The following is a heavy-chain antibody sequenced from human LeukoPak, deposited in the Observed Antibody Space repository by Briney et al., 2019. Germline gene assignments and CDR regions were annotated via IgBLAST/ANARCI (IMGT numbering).Heavy chain of an antibody. CDR1: GGSISSSSYY. D-gene: IGHD4-17*01. CDR2: IYYSGST. J-gene: IGHJ4*02. Sequence: SETLSLTCTVSGGSISSSSYYWGWIRQPPGKGLEWIGSIYYSGSTSYNPSLKSRVTISVETSKNQFSLKLSSVTAADTAFYYCARNHAHEGYGYYFDYWGQGTLVTVSS. V-gene: IGHV4-39*01. CDR3: ARNHAHEGYGYYFDY.